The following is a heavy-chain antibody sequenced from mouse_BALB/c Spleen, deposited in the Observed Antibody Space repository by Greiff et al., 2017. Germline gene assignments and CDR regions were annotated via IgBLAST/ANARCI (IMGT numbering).Heavy chain of an antibody. V-gene: IGHV3-2*02. CDR1: GYSITSDYA. Sequence: DVKLQESGPGLVKPSQSLSLTCTVTGYSITSDYAWNWIRQFPGNQLEWMGYISYSGSTSYNPSLKSRISITRDTSKNQFFLQLNSVTTEDTATYYCARGGDYYGSSPWFAYWGQGTLVTVSA. CDR3: ARGGDYYGSSPWFAY. CDR2: ISYSGST. J-gene: IGHJ3*01. D-gene: IGHD1-1*01.